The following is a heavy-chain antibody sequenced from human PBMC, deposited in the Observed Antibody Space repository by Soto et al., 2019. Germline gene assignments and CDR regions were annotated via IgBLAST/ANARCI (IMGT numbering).Heavy chain of an antibody. CDR2: IRYDGSER. CDR3: ARGHYGDGLG. J-gene: IGHJ4*02. Sequence: EVQLVESGGGLVQPGGSLRLSCAASGFNFSNFWMTWVRQPPGKGLEWVANIRYDGSERYHVDSVKGRFTISRDNAKNSLYLQMNSLRVEDTAMYYCARGHYGDGLGWGQGTLVTVSS. V-gene: IGHV3-7*04. D-gene: IGHD4-17*01. CDR1: GFNFSNFW.